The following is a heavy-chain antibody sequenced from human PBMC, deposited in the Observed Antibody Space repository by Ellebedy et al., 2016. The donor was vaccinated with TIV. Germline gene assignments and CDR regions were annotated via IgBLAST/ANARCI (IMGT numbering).Heavy chain of an antibody. CDR3: ARDFPGSDGSGNYLFDY. D-gene: IGHD3-10*01. Sequence: SVKVSCXASGCIFSNHGFIWVRQAPGQGLEWVGGIFPISDTANNAQKLQGRLTISADLSTSTVFMELSSLTSEDTAVYYCARDFPGSDGSGNYLFDYWGQGTLVTVSS. CDR2: IFPISDTA. J-gene: IGHJ4*02. V-gene: IGHV1-69*13. CDR1: GCIFSNHG.